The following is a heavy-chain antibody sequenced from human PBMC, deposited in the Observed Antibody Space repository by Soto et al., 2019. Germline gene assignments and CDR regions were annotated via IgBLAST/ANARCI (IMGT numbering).Heavy chain of an antibody. CDR1: GDSVSSDSVA. CDR2: TYYRTKWFN. J-gene: IGHJ4*02. D-gene: IGHD1-26*01. CDR3: ATDRGKYIDFFDY. Sequence: SQTLSLTCAISGDSVSSDSVAWNWIRQSTSRGLEWLGRTYYRTKWFNDYAVSVMSRITITPDTSRNQFSLQLTSVTPEDTAVYYCATDRGKYIDFFDYWRQGILVTVSS. V-gene: IGHV6-1*01.